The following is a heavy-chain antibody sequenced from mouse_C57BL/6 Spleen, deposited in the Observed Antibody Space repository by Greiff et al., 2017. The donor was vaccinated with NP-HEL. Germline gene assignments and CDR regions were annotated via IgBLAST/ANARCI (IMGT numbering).Heavy chain of an antibody. CDR3: ARWPYDYAGYYFDY. Sequence: QVQLQQPGTELVKPGASVKLSCKASGYTFTSYWMHWVKQRPGQGLEWIGNINPSNGGTNYNEKFKSKATLTVDKSSSTAYMQLSSLTSEDSAVYYWARWPYDYAGYYFDYWGQGTTLTVSS. J-gene: IGHJ2*01. CDR1: GYTFTSYW. D-gene: IGHD2-4*01. CDR2: INPSNGGT. V-gene: IGHV1-53*01.